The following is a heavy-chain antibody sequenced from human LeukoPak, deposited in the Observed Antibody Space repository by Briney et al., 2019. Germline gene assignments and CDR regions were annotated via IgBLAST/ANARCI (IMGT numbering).Heavy chain of an antibody. Sequence: ASVKVSCKASGYTCTSYGISWVRQATGQGLEWMGWISAYNGNTNYAQKLQGRVTMTTDTSTSTAYMELRSLRSDDTAVYYCARVLFRAAAGTDGAFDIWGQGTMVTVSS. V-gene: IGHV1-18*01. CDR2: ISAYNGNT. D-gene: IGHD6-13*01. CDR3: ARVLFRAAAGTDGAFDI. J-gene: IGHJ3*02. CDR1: GYTCTSYG.